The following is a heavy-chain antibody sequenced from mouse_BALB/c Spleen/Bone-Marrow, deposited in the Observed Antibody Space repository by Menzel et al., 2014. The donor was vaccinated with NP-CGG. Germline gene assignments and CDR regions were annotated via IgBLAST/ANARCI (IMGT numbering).Heavy chain of an antibody. CDR1: GYTFTNYY. Sequence: QVQLQQPGAELVKPGASVKLSCKASGYTFTNYYIYWVKQRPGQGLEWIGGINPSNGGTKFNEKFKNKATLTIDKSSSTAYIQLSSLTAEDSAVYYCPRHYYSTPYYAMDYWGQGTSATVAS. J-gene: IGHJ4*01. CDR3: PRHYYSTPYYAMDY. D-gene: IGHD1-1*01. CDR2: INPSNGGT. V-gene: IGHV1S81*02.